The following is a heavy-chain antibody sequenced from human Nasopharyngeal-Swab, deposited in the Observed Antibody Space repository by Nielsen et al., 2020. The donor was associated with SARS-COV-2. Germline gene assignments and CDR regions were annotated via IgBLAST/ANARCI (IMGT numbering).Heavy chain of an antibody. J-gene: IGHJ6*02. V-gene: IGHV1-46*02. Sequence: ASVNVSFQASGYTFNNYYIHWVRQAPGQGLEWMGMINPGSGGTTYAQKFQGRVTMTRDTSTSTVFMDLSSLRSEDTAVYYCARRGRCSGSSCDMDVWGQGTTVTVSS. D-gene: IGHD2-2*01. CDR2: INPGSGGT. CDR3: ARRGRCSGSSCDMDV. CDR1: GYTFNNYY.